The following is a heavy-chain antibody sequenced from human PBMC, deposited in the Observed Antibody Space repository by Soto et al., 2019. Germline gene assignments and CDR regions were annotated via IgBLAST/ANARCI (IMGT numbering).Heavy chain of an antibody. J-gene: IGHJ4*02. D-gene: IGHD1-26*01. Sequence: EVQLVESGGGLVQPGGSLRLSCAASGFTVSSNYMSWVRQATGKGLEWVTVIYSGGSTYYADSVRGRFTISRDNSKNSLYLQMYSLRAEDTAVYYCARDSYGGAAADWGQGTLVTVSA. V-gene: IGHV3-66*01. CDR1: GFTVSSNY. CDR2: IYSGGST. CDR3: ARDSYGGAAAD.